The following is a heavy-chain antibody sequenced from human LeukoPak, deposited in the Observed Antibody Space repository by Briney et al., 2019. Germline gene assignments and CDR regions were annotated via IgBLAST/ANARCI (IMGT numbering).Heavy chain of an antibody. CDR2: ISNDGNNK. J-gene: IGHJ4*02. Sequence: GGSLRLSCAVSGFTFSDYAMHWGRQAPGRGLEWVAVISNDGNNKYYTDSVKGRFTISRDNSKNTLFLQMNSLTAEDTAVYYCSTLFYNWGQGTLVTVSS. CDR3: STLFYN. CDR1: GFTFSDYA. V-gene: IGHV3-30-3*01.